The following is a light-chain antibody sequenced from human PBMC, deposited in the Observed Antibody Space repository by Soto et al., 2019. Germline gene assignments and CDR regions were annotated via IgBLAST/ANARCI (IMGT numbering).Light chain of an antibody. CDR1: GTGSSY. Sequence: EIVMTQSPATLSVPPGGRTTLSCRSSGTGSSYLAWYQQRPGQPTRLLIYRASTRATGIPARFSGSGSGTEFSLTISSLQSEDFAVYYCQQYSTWPPRYTFGQGTKLEI. J-gene: IGKJ2*01. CDR2: RAS. CDR3: QQYSTWPPRYT. V-gene: IGKV3-15*01.